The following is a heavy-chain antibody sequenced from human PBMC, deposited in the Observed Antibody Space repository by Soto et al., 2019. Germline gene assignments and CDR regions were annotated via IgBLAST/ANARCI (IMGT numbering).Heavy chain of an antibody. Sequence: SETLALTFTVSGGSISSYYWSCIRQPPGQGLEWIGYIYYSGSTNYNPSLKSRVTISVDTSKNQFSLKLSSVTAADTAVYYCARDPYYDILTGPGGWFDPWGQGTLVTVS. CDR3: ARDPYYDILTGPGGWFDP. V-gene: IGHV4-59*01. CDR1: GGSISSYY. D-gene: IGHD3-9*01. J-gene: IGHJ5*02. CDR2: IYYSGST.